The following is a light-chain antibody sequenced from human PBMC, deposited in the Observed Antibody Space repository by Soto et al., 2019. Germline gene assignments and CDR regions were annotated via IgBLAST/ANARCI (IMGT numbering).Light chain of an antibody. CDR1: SSNIGAGYD. CDR3: QSYDSSVSKVV. V-gene: IGLV1-40*01. CDR2: GNS. Sequence: QLVLTQPPSVSGAPGQRVTISCTGSSSNIGAGYDVHWYQQLPGTAPKLLIYGNSNRPSGVPDRFSGSKSGTSASLAITGLQAEDEADYSCQSYDSSVSKVVFGGGTKVTVL. J-gene: IGLJ2*01.